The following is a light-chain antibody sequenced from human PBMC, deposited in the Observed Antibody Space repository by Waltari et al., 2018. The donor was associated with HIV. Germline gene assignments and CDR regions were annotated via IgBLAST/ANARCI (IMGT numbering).Light chain of an antibody. Sequence: DIQMNQSTSSLSASVGDRVSITCRTSQSISNYLNWYQQKIGEAPNLLIHAASSLQSGVPARFSGSGSGTDFTLTIRNLQPEDFATYYCQQSDSTPYTFGQGTKLQIK. CDR3: QQSDSTPYT. CDR1: QSISNY. J-gene: IGKJ2*01. V-gene: IGKV1-39*01. CDR2: AAS.